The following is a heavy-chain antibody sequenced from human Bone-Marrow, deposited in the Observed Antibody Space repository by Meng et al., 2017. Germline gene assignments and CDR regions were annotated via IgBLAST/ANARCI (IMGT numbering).Heavy chain of an antibody. CDR1: GGSVYGGSYY. CDR2: IYYTGTT. V-gene: IGHV4-61*01. D-gene: IGHD5-18*01. J-gene: IGHJ4*02. Sequence: GQLQDSGPGLVRPSETLSLTCTVSGGSVYGGSYYWSWIRQPPGKGLEWIGYIYYTGTTKYNPSLKSRVTISVDTSKNQFSLNLSSVTAADTALYYCVRTPGYSYGQIDSWGQGTLVTVSS. CDR3: VRTPGYSYGQIDS.